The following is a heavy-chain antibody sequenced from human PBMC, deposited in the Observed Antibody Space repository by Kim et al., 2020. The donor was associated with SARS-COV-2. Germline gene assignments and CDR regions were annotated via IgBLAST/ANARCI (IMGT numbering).Heavy chain of an antibody. J-gene: IGHJ4*02. CDR2: IYHSGST. Sequence: SETLSLTCAVSGGSISSGGYYWSWIRQPPGKGLECIVYIYHSGSTYYNPSLKSRVTISVDRSKNQFSLKLSSVTAADTAVYYCARVSDSIVFCGQGTLGTASS. D-gene: IGHD3-22*01. CDR3: ARVSDSIVF. V-gene: IGHV4-30-2*01. CDR1: GGSISSGGYY.